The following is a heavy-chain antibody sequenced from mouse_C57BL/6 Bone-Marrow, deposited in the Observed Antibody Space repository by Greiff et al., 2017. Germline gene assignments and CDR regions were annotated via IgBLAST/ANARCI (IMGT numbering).Heavy chain of an antibody. V-gene: IGHV1-53*01. CDR1: GYTFTSYW. D-gene: IGHD1-1*01. CDR2: INPSNGGT. J-gene: IGHJ3*01. CDR3: ARVLREGCYYGSSGVAY. Sequence: VQLRQPGTELVKPGASVKLSCKASGYTFTSYWMHWVKQRPGQGLEWIGNINPSNGGTNYNEKFKSKATLTVDTSSSTAYMQLSSLTSEVSAIYYCARVLREGCYYGSSGVAYWGQGTLVTVA.